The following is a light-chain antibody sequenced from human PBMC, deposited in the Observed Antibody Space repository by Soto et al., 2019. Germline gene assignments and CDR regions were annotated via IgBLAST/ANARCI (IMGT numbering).Light chain of an antibody. CDR1: QIISSD. CDR3: QQRSNWIT. V-gene: IGKV3-11*01. Sequence: EIVMTQSPATLSVSPGESATLSCRASQIISSDLAWYQQKPGQAPRLLIYGASTRATGIPARFSGSGSGTDFTLTISSLEPEDFAVYYCQQRSNWITFGQGTRLEI. CDR2: GAS. J-gene: IGKJ5*01.